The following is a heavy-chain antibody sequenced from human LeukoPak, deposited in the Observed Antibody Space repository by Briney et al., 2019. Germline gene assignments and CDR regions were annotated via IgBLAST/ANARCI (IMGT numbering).Heavy chain of an antibody. D-gene: IGHD6-6*01. CDR1: GYTFTGYY. J-gene: IGHJ6*02. CDR2: INPNSGGT. CDR3: AREEARRYYYYGMDV. V-gene: IGHV1-2*02. Sequence: ASVKVSCKASGYTFTGYYMHWVRQAPGKGLEWMGWINPNSGGTNYAQKFQGRVTMTRDTSISTAYMELSRLRSDDTAVYYCAREEARRYYYYGMDVWGQGTTVTVSS.